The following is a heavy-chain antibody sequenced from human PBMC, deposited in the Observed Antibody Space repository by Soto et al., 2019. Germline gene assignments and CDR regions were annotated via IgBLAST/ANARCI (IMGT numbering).Heavy chain of an antibody. CDR2: MYYGRST. Sequence: QVQLQESGPGLVKPSETLSLTCTVSGGSISSYYWNWIRQSPGKGLEWVGYMYYGRSTNYNPSLKSRVTISGDTSKNQFSLKLSSVTAADTAVYYCARSTGYGDSYFDYWGQGILVTDSS. CDR3: ARSTGYGDSYFDY. CDR1: GGSISSYY. J-gene: IGHJ4*02. V-gene: IGHV4-59*01. D-gene: IGHD4-17*01.